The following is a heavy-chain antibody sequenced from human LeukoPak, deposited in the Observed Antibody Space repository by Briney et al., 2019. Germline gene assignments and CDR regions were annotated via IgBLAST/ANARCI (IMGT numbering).Heavy chain of an antibody. CDR3: ARAEYSSSLQLDY. CDR2: IYYSGST. Sequence: PSETLSLTCTVSGGSISSYYWSWIRQPPGKGLEWIGYIYYSGSTNYNPSLKSRVTISVDTSKNQFSLKLSSVTAADTAVYYCARAEYSSSLQLDYWGQGTLVTVSS. J-gene: IGHJ4*02. V-gene: IGHV4-59*01. CDR1: GGSISSYY. D-gene: IGHD6-6*01.